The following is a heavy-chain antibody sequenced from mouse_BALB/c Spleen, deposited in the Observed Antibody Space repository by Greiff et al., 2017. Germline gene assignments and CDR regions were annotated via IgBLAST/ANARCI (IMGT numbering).Heavy chain of an antibody. Sequence: DVLLVESGGGLVQPGGSMKLSCAASGFTFSDAWMDWVRQTPEQGLEWVAEISSKANNHATYYAESVKGRFTKSRDASKSSVYLQMNSLRADDTGIYACTRSDRYDGYEYFDDWGEGTTVTVSS. CDR3: TRSDRYDGYEYFDD. CDR1: GFTFSDAW. D-gene: IGHD2-14*01. CDR2: ISSKANNHAT. J-gene: IGHJ1*01. V-gene: IGHV6-6*01.